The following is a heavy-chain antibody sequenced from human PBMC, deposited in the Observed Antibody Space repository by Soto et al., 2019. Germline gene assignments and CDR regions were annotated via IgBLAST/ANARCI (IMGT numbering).Heavy chain of an antibody. CDR2: IYYSGST. V-gene: IGHV4-31*03. CDR3: ARVCGGDCHYGMDV. J-gene: IGHJ6*02. Sequence: QVQLQESGPGLVKPSQTLSLTCTVSGGSISTGGYYWSWTRQHPGKGLEWIGHIYYSGSTYYNPSLKSRVTITVDTSKNQFSLKLSSVTAADTAVYYCARVCGGDCHYGMDVWGQGTTVTVSS. CDR1: GGSISTGGYY. D-gene: IGHD2-21*02.